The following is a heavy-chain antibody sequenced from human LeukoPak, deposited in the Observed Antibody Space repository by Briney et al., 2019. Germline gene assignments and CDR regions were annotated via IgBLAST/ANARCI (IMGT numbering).Heavy chain of an antibody. J-gene: IGHJ4*02. Sequence: GGSLRLSCAASESTFITYAMNWVRQAPGKGLEWVATISVSGRSTYYADSVKGRFTISRDNTKHTLFLQMASLRAEDTAVYYCVKASSSSWSSFDYWGQGTLVTVSS. CDR2: ISVSGRST. CDR1: ESTFITYA. D-gene: IGHD6-13*01. V-gene: IGHV3-23*01. CDR3: VKASSSSWSSFDY.